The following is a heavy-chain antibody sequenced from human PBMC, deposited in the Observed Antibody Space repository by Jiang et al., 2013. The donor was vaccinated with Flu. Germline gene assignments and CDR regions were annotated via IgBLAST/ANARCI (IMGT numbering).Heavy chain of an antibody. V-gene: IGHV1-18*01. CDR3: ARSTTIMSNNWFDT. J-gene: IGHJ5*02. CDR1: GYTFSSYS. CDR2: ISTYNGNT. D-gene: IGHD5-12*01. Sequence: SGAEVKKAGASVKVSCKASGYTFSSYSINWVRQAPGQGLEWLGWISTYNGNTNYAEKLQGRVTMTTDTSTSTAYMELRSLGSEDTAVYYCARSTTIMSNNWFDTWGQGTLVTVSS.